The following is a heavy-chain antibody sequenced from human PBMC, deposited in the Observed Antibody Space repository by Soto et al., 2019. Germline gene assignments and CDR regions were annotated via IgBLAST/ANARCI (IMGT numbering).Heavy chain of an antibody. D-gene: IGHD3-22*01. V-gene: IGHV5-51*03. CDR3: TRRAGLESSGYYSN. Sequence: GASLKISCKVSGYSFSNYWIGWVRPLPGKGLEWMGIIYPGDSDIRYNPSFQGQVTMSTDRSISTAYLQWRSLKASDTAIYYCTRRAGLESSGYYSNWGQGTLVTV. CDR1: GYSFSNYW. J-gene: IGHJ4*02. CDR2: IYPGDSDI.